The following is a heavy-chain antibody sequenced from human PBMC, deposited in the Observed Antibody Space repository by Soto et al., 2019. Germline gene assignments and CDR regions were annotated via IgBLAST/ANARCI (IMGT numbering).Heavy chain of an antibody. CDR2: IIPIFGTA. CDR1: GGTFSSYA. J-gene: IGHJ6*02. V-gene: IGHV1-69*13. D-gene: IGHD3-10*01. Sequence: EASVKVSCKASGGTFSSYAISWVRQAPGQGLEWMGGIIPIFGTANYAQKFQGRVTITADESTSTAYMELSSLRSEDTAVYYCASRRYGSGSYYKPPYYYYYYGMDVWGQGTTVTVSS. CDR3: ASRRYGSGSYYKPPYYYYYYGMDV.